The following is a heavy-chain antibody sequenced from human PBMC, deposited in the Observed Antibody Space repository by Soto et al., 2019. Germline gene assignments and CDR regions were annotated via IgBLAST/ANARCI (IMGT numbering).Heavy chain of an antibody. D-gene: IGHD6-6*01. CDR2: MNPNSGNT. Sequence: ASVKVSCKASGYTFTSYDINWVRQATGQGLEWMGWMNPNSGNTGYAQKFQGRVTMTRSTSISTAYMELSSLRSEDTAVYYCAIYSNSYWYFDLWGRRTLVTVSS. V-gene: IGHV1-8*01. CDR1: GYTFTSYD. CDR3: AIYSNSYWYFDL. J-gene: IGHJ2*01.